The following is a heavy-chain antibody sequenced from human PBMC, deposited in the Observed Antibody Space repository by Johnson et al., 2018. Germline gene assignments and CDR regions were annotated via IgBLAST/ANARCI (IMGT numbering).Heavy chain of an antibody. V-gene: IGHV3-11*04. CDR3: ARGQMIVVGIDALDI. CDR1: GFSFSDYY. J-gene: IGHJ3*02. D-gene: IGHD3-22*01. CDR2: ISSSGTTI. Sequence: QVQLVQSGGGLVKPGGSLRLSCAASGFSFSDYYMSWIRQAPGKGLEWLSYISSSGTTIYYADSVKGRFTISRDNSKNKLYLKMNSLRAGDTAVYFCARGQMIVVGIDALDIWGQGTMVTVSS.